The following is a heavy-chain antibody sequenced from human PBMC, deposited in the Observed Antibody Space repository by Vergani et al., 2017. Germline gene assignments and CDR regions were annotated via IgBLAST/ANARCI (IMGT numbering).Heavy chain of an antibody. V-gene: IGHV1-69*02. CDR2: IIPIRGIA. CDR3: ARGGPIYCSSTSCYLH. J-gene: IGHJ4*02. Sequence: QVQLVQSGAEVKKPGSSVKVSCKASGGTFSSYTISWVRQAPGQGLEWMGRIIPIRGIANYAQKFQGRVTITADKSTSTAYMELSSLRSEDTAVYYCARGGPIYCSSTSCYLHWGQGTLVTVSS. CDR1: GGTFSSYT. D-gene: IGHD2-2*01.